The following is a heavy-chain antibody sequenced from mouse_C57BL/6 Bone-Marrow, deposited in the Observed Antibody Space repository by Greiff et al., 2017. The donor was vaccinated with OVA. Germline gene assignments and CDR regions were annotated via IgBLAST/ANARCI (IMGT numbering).Heavy chain of an antibody. D-gene: IGHD2-5*01. CDR2: IYPGSGNT. J-gene: IGHJ4*01. CDR3: AVDYYSNYENYAMDY. V-gene: IGHV1-76*01. Sequence: QVQLQQSGAELVRPGASVKLSCKASGYTFTDYYINWVKQRPGQGLEWIARIYPGSGNTYYNEKFKGKATLTAEKSSSTAYMQLSSLTSEDSAVYFWAVDYYSNYENYAMDYWGQGTSVTVSS. CDR1: GYTFTDYY.